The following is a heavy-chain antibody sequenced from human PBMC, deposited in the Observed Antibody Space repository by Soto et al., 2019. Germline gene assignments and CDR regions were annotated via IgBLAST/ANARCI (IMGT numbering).Heavy chain of an antibody. D-gene: IGHD3-3*01. J-gene: IGHJ4*02. Sequence: QITLNESGPTQVKPRQTLTLTCTFSGFSLTTSGEGVGWIRQSPGKAPEWLALIYWDDDKRYSPSLKSRLTITKDTSKNQVVLTMADLDPAATATYYCAHRVLRTVFGLVTTTAIYFDFWGQGTPVAVSS. CDR3: AHRVLRTVFGLVTTTAIYFDF. CDR2: IYWDDDK. CDR1: GFSLTTSGEG. V-gene: IGHV2-5*02.